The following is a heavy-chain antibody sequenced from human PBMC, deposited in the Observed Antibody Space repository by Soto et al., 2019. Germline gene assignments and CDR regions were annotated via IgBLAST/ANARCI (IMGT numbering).Heavy chain of an antibody. CDR1: GFTFDDYA. CDR3: AGQPCSGGSCYFAFDI. CDR2: ISWNSGSI. J-gene: IGHJ3*02. D-gene: IGHD2-15*01. V-gene: IGHV3-9*01. Sequence: GGSLRLSCAASGFTFDDYAMHWVRQAPGKGLEWVSGISWNSGSIGYADSVKGRFTISRDNAKNSLYLQMNSLRAEDTALYYCAGQPCSGGSCYFAFDIWGQGTMVTVSS.